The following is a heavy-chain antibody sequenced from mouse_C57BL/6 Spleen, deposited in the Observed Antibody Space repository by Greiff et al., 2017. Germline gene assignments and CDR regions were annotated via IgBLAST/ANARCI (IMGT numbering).Heavy chain of an antibody. Sequence: EVQGVESGGDLVKPGGSLKLSCAASGFTFSSYGMSWVRQTPDKRLEWVATISSGGSYTYYPDSVKGRFTISRDNAKNTLYLQMSSLKSEDTAMYYCARSYGNYYYAMDYWGQGTSVTVSS. CDR3: ARSYGNYYYAMDY. J-gene: IGHJ4*01. V-gene: IGHV5-6*01. CDR2: ISSGGSYT. CDR1: GFTFSSYG. D-gene: IGHD1-1*02.